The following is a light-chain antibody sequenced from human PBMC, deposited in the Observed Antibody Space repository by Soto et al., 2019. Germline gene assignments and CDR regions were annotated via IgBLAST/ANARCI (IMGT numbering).Light chain of an antibody. CDR3: QQYNNWPPWT. Sequence: EIVMTQSPATLSVSPGERATLSCRASQSVSSNLAWYQQKPGQAPRLLIYGASTRATGIPARFSGSGSGTEFTLTISSLQSEDLGVYDCQQYNNWPPWTFGQGTKVEIK. CDR1: QSVSSN. CDR2: GAS. V-gene: IGKV3-15*01. J-gene: IGKJ1*01.